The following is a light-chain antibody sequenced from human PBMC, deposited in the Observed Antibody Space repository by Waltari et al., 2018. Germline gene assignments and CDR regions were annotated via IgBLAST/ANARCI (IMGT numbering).Light chain of an antibody. CDR2: AAS. Sequence: DIPMTQSPSSVSASVGDRFTITCRASQGIRNWLAWYQQKPGKAPNLLIYAASTLQSGVPSRFSGSRSGTDFTLTISSLQPEDFATYYCQQANSFPWTFGQGTKVEIK. CDR3: QQANSFPWT. V-gene: IGKV1-12*01. CDR1: QGIRNW. J-gene: IGKJ1*01.